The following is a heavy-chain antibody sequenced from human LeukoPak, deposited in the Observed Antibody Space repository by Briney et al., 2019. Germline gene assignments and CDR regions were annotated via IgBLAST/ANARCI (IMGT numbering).Heavy chain of an antibody. D-gene: IGHD2/OR15-2a*01. CDR3: ATGDPTRAFLGY. Sequence: GGSLRLSCAASGFTFSSYGMHWVRQAPGKGLEWVAVISYDGSNKYYADSVKGRFTISRDNSKNTLYLQMNSLRVEDTAVYYCATGDPTRAFLGYWGQGTLVAVSS. CDR1: GFTFSSYG. J-gene: IGHJ4*02. V-gene: IGHV3-30*03. CDR2: ISYDGSNK.